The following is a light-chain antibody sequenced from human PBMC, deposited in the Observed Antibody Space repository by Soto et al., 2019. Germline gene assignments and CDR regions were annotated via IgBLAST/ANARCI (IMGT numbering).Light chain of an antibody. CDR1: SSDVGSYNL. J-gene: IGLJ7*01. V-gene: IGLV2-23*01. CDR2: EGS. CDR3: CSYAGSSPV. Sequence: QSALTQPASVSGSPGQSITISCTGTSSDVGSYNLVSWYQQHPGKAPKLMIYEGSKRPSGVSNRFSGSKSGNTASLTISGLQAEDEAEYYCCSYAGSSPVFGGGTQLTVL.